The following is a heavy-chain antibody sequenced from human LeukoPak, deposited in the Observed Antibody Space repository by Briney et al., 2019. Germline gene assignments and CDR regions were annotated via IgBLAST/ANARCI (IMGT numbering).Heavy chain of an antibody. CDR1: GFTFSSYA. CDR2: LSGSGDST. Sequence: PGGPLRLSCAASGFTFSSYAMSWVRQAPGKGLEWVSSLSGSGDSTYYADSVKGRFTISRDNSKNTLYLQMNSLRAEDTAVYYCARVPGGLEWADFDYWGQGTLVTVSS. CDR3: ARVPGGLEWADFDY. J-gene: IGHJ4*02. D-gene: IGHD3-3*01. V-gene: IGHV3-23*01.